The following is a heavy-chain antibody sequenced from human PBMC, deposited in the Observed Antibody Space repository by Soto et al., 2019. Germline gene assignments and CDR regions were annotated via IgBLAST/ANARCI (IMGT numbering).Heavy chain of an antibody. CDR1: GYTFSNYY. CDR2: LHPNTGST. V-gene: IGHV1-46*03. D-gene: IGHD2-21*02. J-gene: IGHJ5*02. CDR3: ARDTRSDSNWFDP. Sequence: GASVKVSCKTSGYTFSNYYMHWVRQAPRQGLEWMAILHPNTGSTKYAQKFQGRVTVTKDSSTSTVYMELSRLTSEDTAVYYCARDTRSDSNWFDPWGQGTPVTVSS.